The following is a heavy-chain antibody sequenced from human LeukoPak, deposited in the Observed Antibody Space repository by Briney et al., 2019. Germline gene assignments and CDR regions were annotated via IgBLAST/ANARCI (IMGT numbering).Heavy chain of an antibody. CDR2: ISSSSSYI. Sequence: GGSLRFSCAASGFTFSSYSMNWVRQAPGKGLEWVSSISSSSSYIYYADSVKGRFTISRDNAKNSLYLQMNSLRAEDTAVYYCASGVHCTNGVCYTGYFDYWGQGTLVTVSS. D-gene: IGHD2-8*01. CDR3: ASGVHCTNGVCYTGYFDY. V-gene: IGHV3-21*01. CDR1: GFTFSSYS. J-gene: IGHJ4*02.